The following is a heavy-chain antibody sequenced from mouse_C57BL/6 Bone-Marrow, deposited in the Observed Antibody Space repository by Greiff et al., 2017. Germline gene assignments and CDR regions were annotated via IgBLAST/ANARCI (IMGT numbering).Heavy chain of an antibody. Sequence: EVQLQQSGPELVKPGASVKISCKASGYSFTGYYMNWVKQSPEKSLEWIGEINPSTGGTTYNQKFKAKATLTVDKSSSTAYMQLKSLTSEDSAVYYCASPYYSNYVHWYFDVWGTGTTVTVSS. V-gene: IGHV1-42*01. D-gene: IGHD2-5*01. J-gene: IGHJ1*03. CDR3: ASPYYSNYVHWYFDV. CDR1: GYSFTGYY. CDR2: INPSTGGT.